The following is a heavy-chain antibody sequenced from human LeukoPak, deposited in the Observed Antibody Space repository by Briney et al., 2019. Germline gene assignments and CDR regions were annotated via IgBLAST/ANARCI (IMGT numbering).Heavy chain of an antibody. J-gene: IGHJ6*03. D-gene: IGHD6-6*01. CDR3: TRYRGSSSSADYYYMDV. CDR1: GFTFSSYA. Sequence: PGGSLRLSCAASGFTFSSYAMSWVRQAPGKGLEWVSAISGSGGSTYYADSVKGRFTISRDNSKNTLYLQMNSLRAEDTAVYYCTRYRGSSSSADYYYMDVWGKGATVTVSS. V-gene: IGHV3-23*01. CDR2: ISGSGGST.